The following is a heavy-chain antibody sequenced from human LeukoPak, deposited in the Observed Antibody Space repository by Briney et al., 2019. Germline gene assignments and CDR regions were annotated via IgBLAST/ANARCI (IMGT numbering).Heavy chain of an antibody. CDR2: IYYSGST. J-gene: IGHJ4*02. CDR3: GRDGYNSPVDH. D-gene: IGHD5-24*01. CDR1: GGSISSSSYY. V-gene: IGHV4-39*07. Sequence: PSETLSLTCTVSGGSISSSSYYWGWIRQPPGKGLEWIGSIYYSGSTHYNPSLKSRVTISVDTSKNQFSLRLNSVTAADTAVYYCGRDGYNSPVDHWGQGTLVTVSS.